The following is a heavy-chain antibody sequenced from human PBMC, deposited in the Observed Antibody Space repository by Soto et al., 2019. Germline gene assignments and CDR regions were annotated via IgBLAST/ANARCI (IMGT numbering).Heavy chain of an antibody. V-gene: IGHV3-30-3*01. J-gene: IGHJ4*02. Sequence: PGGSLRLSCAASGFTFSSYAMHWVRQAPGKGLEWVAVISYDGNNKYYADSVKGRFTISRDNSKNTLYLQMNSLRAEDTAVYYCARELESTPNFDYWGQGTLVTVSS. CDR2: ISYDGNNK. D-gene: IGHD1-1*01. CDR1: GFTFSSYA. CDR3: ARELESTPNFDY.